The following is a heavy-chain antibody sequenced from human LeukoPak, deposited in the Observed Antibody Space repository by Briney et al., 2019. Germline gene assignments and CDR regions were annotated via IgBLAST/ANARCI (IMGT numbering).Heavy chain of an antibody. D-gene: IGHD3-10*01. CDR2: IKLRVGT. CDR3: ARGHTLITMLRGSRSAYYFDY. J-gene: IGHJ4*02. Sequence: PGSLCLSPSVSSGSFRGYNWSSSSQSPGKGLERSGEIKLRVGTNYTTSLKSRVTMSLDSSKNQFSLKLSSVTAADTAVYYCARGHTLITMLRGSRSAYYFDYWGQGTLVTVSS. CDR1: SGSFRGYN. V-gene: IGHV4-34*01.